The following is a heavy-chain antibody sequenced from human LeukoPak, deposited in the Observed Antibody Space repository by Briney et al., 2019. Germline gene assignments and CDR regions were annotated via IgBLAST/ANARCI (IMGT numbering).Heavy chain of an antibody. CDR2: INPSGGST. CDR3: ARTMVDGGTNY. J-gene: IGHJ4*02. Sequence: ASVKVSCKASGYTFSGYYIHWVRQATGQGLEWMGKINPSGGSTSYAQKFQGRVTMTGDTSTSTVYMELSSLRSEDTAVYFCARTMVDGGTNYWGQGTLVTVSS. CDR1: GYTFSGYY. V-gene: IGHV1-46*01. D-gene: IGHD2-15*01.